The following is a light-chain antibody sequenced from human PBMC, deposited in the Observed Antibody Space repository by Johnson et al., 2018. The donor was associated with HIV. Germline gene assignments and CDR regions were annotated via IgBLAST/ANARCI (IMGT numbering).Light chain of an antibody. CDR3: GSWDNTLSVFV. J-gene: IGLJ1*01. CDR2: END. Sequence: QSVLTQPPSVSAAPGQKVIISCSGRSSNIGSNYVSWYQHLPGTAPKLLIYENDKRPSGIPDRFSASKSGTSATLDITGLQPGDEGDYCCGSWDNTLSVFVFGAGTKVTVL. V-gene: IGLV1-51*01. CDR1: SSNIGSNY.